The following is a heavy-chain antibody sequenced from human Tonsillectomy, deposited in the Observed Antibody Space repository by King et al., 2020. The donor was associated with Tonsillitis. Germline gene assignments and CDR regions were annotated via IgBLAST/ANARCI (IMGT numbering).Heavy chain of an antibody. CDR2: IYPGDSDT. V-gene: IGHV5-51*03. CDR1: GYRFTSYW. CDR3: TRSGYVGYDYPGLLYH. J-gene: IGHJ5*02. D-gene: IGHD5-12*01. Sequence: VQLVESGAEVKKPGESLKISCKGSGYRFTSYWIGWVRQRPGKGLEWMGIIYPGDSDTRYSPSFQGQVTISADESISTAYLQWSSLQASDTAMYYCTRSGYVGYDYPGLLYHWGQGTLVTVSS.